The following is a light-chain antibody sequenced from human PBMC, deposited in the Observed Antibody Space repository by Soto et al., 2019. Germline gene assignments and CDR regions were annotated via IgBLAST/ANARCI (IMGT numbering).Light chain of an antibody. Sequence: QSALTQPASVSGSPGQSITISCTGTSSDVGAYNYVSWYQQHSGKAPKLMIYDVSNRPSGGSNRFSGSKSGYTASLTISGLQAEDEADYYCSSYTGSSTLVVFGGGTKLTVL. V-gene: IGLV2-14*03. CDR2: DVS. J-gene: IGLJ2*01. CDR3: SSYTGSSTLVV. CDR1: SSDVGAYNY.